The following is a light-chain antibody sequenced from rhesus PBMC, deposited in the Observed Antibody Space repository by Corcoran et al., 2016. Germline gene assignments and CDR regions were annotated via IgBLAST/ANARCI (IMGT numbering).Light chain of an antibody. Sequence: DIQMTQSPSSLSASVGDRVTITCRASKGISSYLAWYQQKPGKAPKPLIYYASNLESGVPSRFSGSGAGTEVTLTISSLQPEDFATYYCQQYNSDPLTFGGGTKVEIK. CDR1: KGISSY. J-gene: IGKJ4*01. CDR3: QQYNSDPLT. CDR2: YAS. V-gene: IGKV1-37*01.